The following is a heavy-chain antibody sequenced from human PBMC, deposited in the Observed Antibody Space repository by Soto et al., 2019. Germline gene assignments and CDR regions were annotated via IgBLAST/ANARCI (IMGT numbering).Heavy chain of an antibody. V-gene: IGHV3-21*01. CDR1: GFTFSSYS. CDR2: ISSSSSYI. J-gene: IGHJ4*02. D-gene: IGHD3-22*01. Sequence: EVQLVESGGGLVKPGGSLRLSCAASGFTFSSYSMNWVRQAPGKGLEWVSSISSSSSYIYYADSVKGRFTISRDNAKNSLYLQMNSLRAEDTAVYYCARVIGGYYYDSSVYFADYWGQGTLVTVSS. CDR3: ARVIGGYYYDSSVYFADY.